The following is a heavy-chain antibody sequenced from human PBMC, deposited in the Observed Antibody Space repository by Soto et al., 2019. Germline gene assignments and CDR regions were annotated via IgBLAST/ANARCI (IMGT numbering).Heavy chain of an antibody. J-gene: IGHJ3*02. D-gene: IGHD6-25*01. V-gene: IGHV1-2*04. CDR2: INPNSGGT. CDR3: AREHSSEPPGNAFDI. CDR1: GYTFTGYY. Sequence: ASVKVSCKASGYTFTGYYMHWVRQAPGQGLEWMGWINPNSGGTNYAQKFQGWVTMTRDTSISTAYMELSRLRSDDTAVYYCAREHSSEPPGNAFDIWGQGTMVTVSS.